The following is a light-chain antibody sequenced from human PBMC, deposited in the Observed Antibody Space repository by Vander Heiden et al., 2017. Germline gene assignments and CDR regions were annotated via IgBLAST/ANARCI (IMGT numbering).Light chain of an antibody. CDR1: SGSVSTSYY. CDR2: STN. Sequence: QTVVTQEPSFSVSPGGTVTLTCGLSSGSVSTSYYPSWYQQTPGQAPLTRNNSTNTRSSGVPDRFSASNLGTKAAPTTTGDQADDESYEYCEMCMSSGLVVFGGGTKLTVL. V-gene: IGLV8-61*01. CDR3: EMCMSSGLVV. J-gene: IGLJ3*02.